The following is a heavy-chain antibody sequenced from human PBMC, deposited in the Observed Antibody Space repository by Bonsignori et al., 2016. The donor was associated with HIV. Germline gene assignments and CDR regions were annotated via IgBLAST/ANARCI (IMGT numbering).Heavy chain of an antibody. V-gene: IGHV3-21*01. Sequence: GGSLRLSCAASGFTFSSYSMNWVRQAPGKGLEWVSSISSSSSYIYYADSVKGRFTISRDNAKNSLYLQMNSLRAEDTAVYYCARDEWETYYFDYWGQGTLVTVSS. CDR2: ISSSSSYI. CDR3: ARDEWETYYFDY. D-gene: IGHD1-26*01. J-gene: IGHJ4*02. CDR1: GFTFSSYS.